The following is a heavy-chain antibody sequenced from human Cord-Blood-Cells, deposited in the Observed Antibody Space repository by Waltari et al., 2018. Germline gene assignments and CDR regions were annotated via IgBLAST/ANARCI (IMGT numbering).Heavy chain of an antibody. V-gene: IGHV1-2*02. CDR2: INPNSGGT. Sequence: QVQLVQSGAEVKKPGASVKVSCKASGYTFTGYYMHWVRQAPGQGLEWMGWINPNSGGTNYAQKLQGRVTMTRDTSISTAYMELSRLRSDDTAVYYCARAHLNYDFWSGYADYWGQGTLVTVSS. D-gene: IGHD3-3*01. CDR1: GYTFTGYY. CDR3: ARAHLNYDFWSGYADY. J-gene: IGHJ4*02.